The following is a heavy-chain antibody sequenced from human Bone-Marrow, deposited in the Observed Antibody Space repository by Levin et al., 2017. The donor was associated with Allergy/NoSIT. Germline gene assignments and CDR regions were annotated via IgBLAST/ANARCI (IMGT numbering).Heavy chain of an antibody. CDR3: ARSIFYGEFVVPAWGPLDS. J-gene: IGHJ4*02. CDR1: GDSVSRDSAA. CDR2: TYYRSMWFT. V-gene: IGHV6-1*01. Sequence: PSQTLSLTCALAGDSVSRDSAAWHWLRQSPSRGLEWLGRTYYRSMWFTDYAESVKSRILFHPEPSLNQFSLELKSVTPEDTAIYYCARSIFYGEFVVPAWGPLDSWGQGTQVAVSS. D-gene: IGHD4/OR15-4a*01.